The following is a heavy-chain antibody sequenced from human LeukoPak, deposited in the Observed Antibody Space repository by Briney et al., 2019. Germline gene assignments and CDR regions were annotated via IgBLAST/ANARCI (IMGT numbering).Heavy chain of an antibody. CDR2: IIPIFGTA. D-gene: IGHD6-19*01. V-gene: IGHV1-69*05. J-gene: IGHJ4*02. CDR1: GGTFSSYA. CDR3: AREGEYSSGWYGG. Sequence: SVKVSCKASGGTFSSYAISWVRQAPGQGLEWMGRIIPIFGTANYAQKFQGRVMITTDESTSTAYMELSSLRSEDTAVYYCAREGEYSSGWYGGWGQGTLVTVSS.